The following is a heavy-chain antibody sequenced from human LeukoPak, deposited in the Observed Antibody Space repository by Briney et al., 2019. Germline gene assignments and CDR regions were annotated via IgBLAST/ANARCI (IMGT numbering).Heavy chain of an antibody. CDR2: INPNSGGT. V-gene: IGHV1-2*02. CDR1: GYTFTGYY. Sequence: ASVKVSCKASGYTFTGYYMHWVRQAPGQGLEWMGWINPNSGGTNYAQKFQGRVTMTRDTSISTAYMELSRLRSDDTVVYYCARVGPGKVVTGNYDYWGQGTLVTVSS. D-gene: IGHD4-23*01. CDR3: ARVGPGKVVTGNYDY. J-gene: IGHJ4*02.